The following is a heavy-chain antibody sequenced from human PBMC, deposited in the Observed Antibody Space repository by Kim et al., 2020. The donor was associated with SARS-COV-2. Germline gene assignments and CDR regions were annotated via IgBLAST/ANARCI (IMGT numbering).Heavy chain of an antibody. J-gene: IGHJ3*02. Sequence: GGSLRLSCAASGFMFRNYSMTWVRQAPGAGLEWVSYIGSSGATTMYYADSVKGRFTISRDNAENSLFLQMNNLREEDTALYYCARVALSGGSEGFDIWG. CDR3: ARVALSGGSEGFDI. CDR1: GFMFRNYS. D-gene: IGHD3-10*01. CDR2: IGSSGATTM. V-gene: IGHV3-48*02.